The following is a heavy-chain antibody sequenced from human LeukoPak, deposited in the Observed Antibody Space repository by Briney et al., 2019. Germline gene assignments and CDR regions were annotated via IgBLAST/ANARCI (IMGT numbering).Heavy chain of an antibody. D-gene: IGHD3-22*01. Sequence: GASVKVSCKASGGTFSSYAISWVRQAPGQGLEWMGGIIPIFGTANYAQKFQGRVTITADKSTSTAYMELSSLRSEDTAVYYCARASPTYYYDSSGYLFDYWGQGTLVTVSS. V-gene: IGHV1-69*06. CDR1: GGTFSSYA. J-gene: IGHJ4*02. CDR3: ARASPTYYYDSSGYLFDY. CDR2: IIPIFGTA.